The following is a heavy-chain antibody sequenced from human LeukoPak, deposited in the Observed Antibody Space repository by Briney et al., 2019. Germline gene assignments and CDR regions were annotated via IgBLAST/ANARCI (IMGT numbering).Heavy chain of an antibody. D-gene: IGHD1-14*01. CDR2: ISSSGTYS. V-gene: IGHV3-21*01. Sequence: GGSLRLSCAASGFTFSSHSMTWVRQAPGKGLEWVSSISSSGTYSYYADSVKGRFTISRDSAKNSLYLQMNSLRAEDTAVYYCARAGNGEHDYWGQGTLVTVSS. J-gene: IGHJ4*02. CDR3: ARAGNGEHDY. CDR1: GFTFSSHS.